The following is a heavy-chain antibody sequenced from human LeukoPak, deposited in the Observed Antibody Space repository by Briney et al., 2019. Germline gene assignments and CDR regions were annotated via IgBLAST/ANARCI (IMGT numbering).Heavy chain of an antibody. Sequence: PGGSLRLSCAASGLTFSSFWMHWVRRAPGKGLEWVARINSDGSTTTYADLVKGRLTISRDNAKNTLYLQMNSLRAEDTAVYYCARESGYTYGAWGQGTLVTVSS. D-gene: IGHD6-13*01. CDR2: INSDGSTT. J-gene: IGHJ4*02. V-gene: IGHV3-74*01. CDR3: ARESGYTYGA. CDR1: GLTFSSFW.